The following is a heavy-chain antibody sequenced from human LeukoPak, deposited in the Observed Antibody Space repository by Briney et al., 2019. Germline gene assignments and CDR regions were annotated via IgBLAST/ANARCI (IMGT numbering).Heavy chain of an antibody. D-gene: IGHD1-1*01. CDR1: GFTFSNYG. CDR3: AISAGYNWGFH. V-gene: IGHV3-30*03. Sequence: GGSLRLSCAASGFTFSNYGMHWVCPPAAKGRVWVARISYDGSNKYYTDSAKERFSIPRDNSKNTIYLQMSSLSAEDTAVYYCAISAGYNWGFHWGQGTLVTVSS. J-gene: IGHJ4*02. CDR2: ISYDGSNK.